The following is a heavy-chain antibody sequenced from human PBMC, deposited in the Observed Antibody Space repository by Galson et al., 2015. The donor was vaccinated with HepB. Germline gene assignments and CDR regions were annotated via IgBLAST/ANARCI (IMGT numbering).Heavy chain of an antibody. V-gene: IGHV3-21*01. D-gene: IGHD2-2*01. CDR2: ISSSSSYI. Sequence: SLRLSCAASGFTFSSYSMNWVRQAPGKGLEWVSSISSSSSYIYYADSVKGRFTISRDNAKNSLYLQMNSLRAEDTAVYYCARYSAGYCSSTSCSAAFDYWGQGTLVTVSS. CDR1: GFTFSSYS. CDR3: ARYSAGYCSSTSCSAAFDY. J-gene: IGHJ4*02.